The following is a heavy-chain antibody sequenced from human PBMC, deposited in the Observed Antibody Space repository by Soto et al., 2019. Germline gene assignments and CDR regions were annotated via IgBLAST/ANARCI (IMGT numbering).Heavy chain of an antibody. CDR3: AKGPYGSGSNWFDP. CDR1: GFTFDDYA. D-gene: IGHD3-10*01. Sequence: EVQLVESGGGLVQPGRSLRLSCAASGFTFDDYAMHWVRQAPGKGLEWVSGISWNSGSIGYADSVKGRFTISRDNAKNSLYLQMNSLRAEDTALYYCAKGPYGSGSNWFDPWGQRTLVTVSS. V-gene: IGHV3-9*01. CDR2: ISWNSGSI. J-gene: IGHJ5*02.